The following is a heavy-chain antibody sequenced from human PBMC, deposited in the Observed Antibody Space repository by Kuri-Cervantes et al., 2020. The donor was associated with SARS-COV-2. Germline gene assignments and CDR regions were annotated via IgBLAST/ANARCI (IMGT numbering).Heavy chain of an antibody. CDR3: ARASTTIYGVLIALFSSNAFGV. J-gene: IGHJ3*01. CDR2: INHSGSA. CDR1: GYSISSGHC. V-gene: IGHV4-38-2*02. D-gene: IGHD3-3*01. Sequence: SETLSLTCSVSGYSISSGHCWGWIRQPPGKGLEWIGEINHSGSANYSPSLKSRVTISVDTSKNQFPLRLSSVTAADTGVYYCARASTTIYGVLIALFSSNAFGVWGQGTMVTVSS.